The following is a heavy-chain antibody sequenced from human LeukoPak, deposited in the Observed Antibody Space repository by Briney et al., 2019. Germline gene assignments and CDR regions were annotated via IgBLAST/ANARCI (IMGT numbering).Heavy chain of an antibody. J-gene: IGHJ5*02. CDR3: ARRRAYNYFDP. Sequence: ASETLSLTCTVSGGSISSSSYYWGWIRQPPGKGLEWIATVDYRGTTYYNSALKSRVTISADTSKNQFYLNLNSMTAADTAVYFCARRRAYNYFDPWGQGTLVTVSS. CDR1: GGSISSSSYY. CDR2: VDYRGTT. V-gene: IGHV4-39*01.